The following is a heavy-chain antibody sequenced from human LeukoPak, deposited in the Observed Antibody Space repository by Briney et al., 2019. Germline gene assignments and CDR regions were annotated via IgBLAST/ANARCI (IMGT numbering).Heavy chain of an antibody. CDR3: ARDAPDDYDILTGYYLPDAFDI. CDR1: GFTFSSYS. V-gene: IGHV3-21*01. D-gene: IGHD3-9*01. CDR2: ISSSSSYI. J-gene: IGHJ3*02. Sequence: GWSLRLSCAASGFTFSSYSMNWVRQAPGKGLEWVSSISSSSSYIYYADSVKGRFTISRDNAKNSLYLQMNSLRAEDTAVYYCARDAPDDYDILTGYYLPDAFDIWGQGTMVTVSS.